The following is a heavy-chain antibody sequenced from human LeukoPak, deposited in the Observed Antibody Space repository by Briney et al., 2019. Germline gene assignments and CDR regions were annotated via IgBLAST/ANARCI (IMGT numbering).Heavy chain of an antibody. J-gene: IGHJ5*02. CDR2: IQSYGSTT. V-gene: IGHV3-74*01. CDR1: GFTFSSHC. CDR3: AKGVSGYYQYNWFDP. Sequence: AGGSLRLSCAASGFTFSSHCIHWVRQPQRKGQVWVSRIQSYGSTTKYADSVKGRFTISRDNSKNPLYLQMSSLRAEDTAVYYCAKGVSGYYQYNWFDPWGQGTLVTVSS. D-gene: IGHD3-22*01.